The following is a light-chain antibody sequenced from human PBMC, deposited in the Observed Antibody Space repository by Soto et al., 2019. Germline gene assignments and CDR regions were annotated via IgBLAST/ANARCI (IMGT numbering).Light chain of an antibody. CDR1: QSVSSY. V-gene: IGKV3-11*01. Sequence: EIVLTQSPATLSLSPGESATLSCRASQSVSSYSAWYAQKPGQAPRLLIYDASNRATGIPARFSGSGSRTDFSLTISSLEPEDFAVYYCQQRSDWPLTFGGGTKVEI. CDR2: DAS. J-gene: IGKJ4*01. CDR3: QQRSDWPLT.